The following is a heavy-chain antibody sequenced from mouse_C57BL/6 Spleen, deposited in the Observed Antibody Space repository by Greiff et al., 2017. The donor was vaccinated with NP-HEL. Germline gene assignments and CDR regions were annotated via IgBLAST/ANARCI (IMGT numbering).Heavy chain of an antibody. D-gene: IGHD2-1*01. J-gene: IGHJ3*01. Sequence: VKLVESGAELVKPGASVKLSCKASGYTFTEYTIHWVKQRSGQGLEWIGWFYPGSGSIKYNEKFKDKATLTADKSSSTVYMELSRLTSEDSAVYFCARHEDGGNYVRPFAYWGQGTLVTVSA. CDR2: FYPGSGSI. CDR3: ARHEDGGNYVRPFAY. V-gene: IGHV1-62-2*01. CDR1: GYTFTEYT.